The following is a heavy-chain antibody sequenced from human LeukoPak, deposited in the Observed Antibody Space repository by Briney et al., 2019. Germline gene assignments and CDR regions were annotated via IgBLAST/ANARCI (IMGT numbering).Heavy chain of an antibody. Sequence: SETLSLTCTVSGGSISSYYWSWIRQPPGKGLEWIGTIFRIGSTYYNPSLKSRVTISVDTSRNHFSLKLSSVTAADTALYYCARVIDVAAAGYFDSWGQGTQVTVSS. V-gene: IGHV4-59*08. CDR1: GGSISSYY. J-gene: IGHJ4*02. CDR2: IFRIGST. CDR3: ARVIDVAAAGYFDS. D-gene: IGHD6-13*01.